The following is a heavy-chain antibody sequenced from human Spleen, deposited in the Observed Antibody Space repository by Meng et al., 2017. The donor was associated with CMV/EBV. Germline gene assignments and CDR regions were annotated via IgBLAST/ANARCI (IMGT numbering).Heavy chain of an antibody. V-gene: IGHV3-30*02. CDR2: IRYDGSNT. J-gene: IGHJ4*02. D-gene: IGHD1-26*01. CDR3: AKVRGVGATTWDFDY. CDR1: GFTFSSYG. Sequence: GGSLRLSCAASGFTFSSYGMHWVRQAPGKGLEWMAFIRYDGSNTYYADSVKGRFTVSRDSSKNTLYLQMNRLRTEDTAVYYCAKVRGVGATTWDFDYWGQGTLVTVSS.